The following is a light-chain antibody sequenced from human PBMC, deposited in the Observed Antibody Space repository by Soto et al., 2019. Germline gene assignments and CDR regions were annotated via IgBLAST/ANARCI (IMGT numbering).Light chain of an antibody. CDR2: DVS. CDR1: SSHVGGYNY. CDR3: SSYTTSNTRQIV. Sequence: QSVLTQPASVSGSPGQSITISCTGTSSHVGGYNYVSWYQHHPGKAPKLMIYDVSNRPSGVSNRFSGSKSGDTASLTISGLQPEDEADYYCSSYTTSNTRQIVLGTGTKVTVL. J-gene: IGLJ1*01. V-gene: IGLV2-14*03.